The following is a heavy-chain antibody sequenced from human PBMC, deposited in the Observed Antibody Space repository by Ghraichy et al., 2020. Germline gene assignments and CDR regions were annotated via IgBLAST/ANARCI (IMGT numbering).Heavy chain of an antibody. CDR1: GGPISSSSYY. V-gene: IGHV4-39*07. CDR2: LYYSGST. D-gene: IGHD7-27*01. Sequence: SETLYLTCNVSGGPISSSSYYWGWIRQPPGKGLEWIGSLYYSGSTYYNPSLKSRVTISEDTSKNQFSLKLTSVTAADTAVYYCVRVLGRANDYWGQGILVTVSS. J-gene: IGHJ4*02. CDR3: VRVLGRANDY.